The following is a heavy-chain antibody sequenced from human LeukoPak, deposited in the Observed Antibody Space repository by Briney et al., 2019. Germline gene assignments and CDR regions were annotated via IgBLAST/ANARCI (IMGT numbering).Heavy chain of an antibody. CDR2: ITESGGST. D-gene: IGHD2-2*01. J-gene: IGHJ4*02. CDR3: VPDSKEIPPAMDY. V-gene: IGHV3-23*01. Sequence: GGSLRLSCGASGFTFSSFAMSWVRQAPGKGLEWVSGITESGGSTIKADSVKGRFTISRDNSKDTLYLQMNFPRAEDTAIYYCVPDSKEIPPAMDYWGQGTLVTVSS. CDR1: GFTFSSFA.